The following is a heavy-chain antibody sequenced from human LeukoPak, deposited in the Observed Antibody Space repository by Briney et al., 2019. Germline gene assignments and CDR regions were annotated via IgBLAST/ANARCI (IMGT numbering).Heavy chain of an antibody. V-gene: IGHV3-30*02. CDR1: GFTFSNYG. Sequence: GGSLRLSCAASGFTFSNYGMHWVRQAPRKGLEWVTFIRYDGSNKYYVDSVKGRFTISRDNSKNTLYLQMDSLRPEDTAMYYCAKGIRAVGATNFDYWGQGTLVTVSS. D-gene: IGHD1-26*01. CDR2: IRYDGSNK. CDR3: AKGIRAVGATNFDY. J-gene: IGHJ4*02.